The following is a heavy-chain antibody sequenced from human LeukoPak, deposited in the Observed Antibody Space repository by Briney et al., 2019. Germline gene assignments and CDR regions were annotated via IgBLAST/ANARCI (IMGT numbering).Heavy chain of an antibody. J-gene: IGHJ5*02. V-gene: IGHV4-38-2*02. D-gene: IGHD1-26*01. CDR2: IYHSGST. CDR3: ARRGGSSFHWFDP. Sequence: TSETLSLTCTVSGYSISSGYYWGWIRQPPGKGLEWIGSIYHSGSTYYNPSLKSRVTISVDTSKNQFSLKLSSVTAADTALYYCARRGGSSFHWFDPWGQGTLVTVSS. CDR1: GYSISSGYY.